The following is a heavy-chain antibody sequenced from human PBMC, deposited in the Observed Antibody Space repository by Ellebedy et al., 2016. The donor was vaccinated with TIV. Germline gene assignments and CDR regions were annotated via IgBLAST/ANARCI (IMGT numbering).Heavy chain of an antibody. D-gene: IGHD5-24*01. J-gene: IGHJ4*02. CDR3: ARDPPSINTRTWA. V-gene: IGHV3-66*01. Sequence: GESLKISXAASGITVSNNYMRWVRQAPGKGLEWVSLMYSSGTTHYADSVKGRFTISRDSSKNTLYLQMNSLRAEDTAVYYCARDPPSINTRTWAWGQGTLVTVSS. CDR1: GITVSNNY. CDR2: MYSSGTT.